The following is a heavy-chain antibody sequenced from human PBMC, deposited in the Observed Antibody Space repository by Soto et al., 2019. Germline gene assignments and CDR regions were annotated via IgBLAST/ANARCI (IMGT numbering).Heavy chain of an antibody. Sequence: QVQLVESGGGVVQPGRSLRLSCSTSGLTFTRHAMHWVRQVPGKGLEWVAAISDDGSKKHYVDSVKGRFSISRDKTRNTVYLQRYSLGVEDTAVYFCAGERETSSWFVRGVECCGQVTLVPVSS. CDR3: AGERETSSWFVRGVEC. CDR2: ISDDGSKK. CDR1: GLTFTRHA. J-gene: IGHJ4*02. D-gene: IGHD6-13*01. V-gene: IGHV3-30-3*01.